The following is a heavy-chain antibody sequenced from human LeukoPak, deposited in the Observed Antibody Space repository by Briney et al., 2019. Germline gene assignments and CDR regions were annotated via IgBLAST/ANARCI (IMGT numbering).Heavy chain of an antibody. D-gene: IGHD2-2*01. J-gene: IGHJ5*02. CDR3: ARVEHCSGTRCYPGWFDP. CDR2: IYYSGNT. Sequence: SDTLSLTCAVSGTSISSGNWWGWIRQPPGKGLEWIGYIYYSGNTHYNLSLKSRVTMSVDTSKNQFSLKLSSVTAVDTAVYYCARVEHCSGTRCYPGWFDPWGQGTLVTVSS. CDR1: GTSISSGNW. V-gene: IGHV4-28*03.